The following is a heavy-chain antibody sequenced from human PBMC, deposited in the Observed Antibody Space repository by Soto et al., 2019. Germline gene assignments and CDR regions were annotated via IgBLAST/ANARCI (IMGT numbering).Heavy chain of an antibody. V-gene: IGHV1-18*01. CDR1: GYTFTSYG. Sequence: GASVKVSCTASGYTFTSYGSSWVRQAPRQGLEWMGWISAYNGNTNYAQKLQGRVTMTTDTSTGTAYMELSSLRSEDTALYYCARVGEYCGGACPQYFQHWGQGTLVTVSS. J-gene: IGHJ1*01. CDR2: ISAYNGNT. CDR3: ARVGEYCGGACPQYFQH. D-gene: IGHD2-21*02.